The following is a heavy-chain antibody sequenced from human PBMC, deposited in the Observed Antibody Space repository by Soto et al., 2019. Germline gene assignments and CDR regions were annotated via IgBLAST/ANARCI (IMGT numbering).Heavy chain of an antibody. D-gene: IGHD3-3*01. CDR2: IYPGDSDT. J-gene: IGHJ4*02. V-gene: IGHV5-51*01. CDR3: ARQRWDTSGYYSGPFDS. Sequence: PGESLKISCRGSGYSFTSYWIGWVRQMPGKGLEWMGIIYPGDSDTRYSPSFQGQVIISADTSISTAYLQWSSLKASDTAVYYCARQRWDTSGYYSGPFDSWGLGTLVTVSS. CDR1: GYSFTSYW.